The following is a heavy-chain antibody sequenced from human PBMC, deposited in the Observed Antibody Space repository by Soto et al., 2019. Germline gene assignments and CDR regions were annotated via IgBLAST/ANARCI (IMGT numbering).Heavy chain of an antibody. D-gene: IGHD7-27*01. CDR3: AAKLGTTHYFDF. CDR2: IYHTVRT. J-gene: IGHJ4*02. CDR1: GDPVSSGSYY. Sequence: QVQLQESGPGLVQPSQTLSLTCSVSGDPVSSGSYYWTWVRHHPVKGLEWIGYIYHTVRTYYNPSLQIRFIMSIVTSKYQFSLHLYSVTAAVTAVYFCAAKLGTTHYFDFWGQGSRVAVSS. V-gene: IGHV4-31*03.